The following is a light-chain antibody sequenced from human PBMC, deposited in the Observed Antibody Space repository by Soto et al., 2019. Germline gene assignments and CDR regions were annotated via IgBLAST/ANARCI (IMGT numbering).Light chain of an antibody. J-gene: IGLJ1*01. CDR2: EVS. CDR3: SAYTSISTLYV. CDR1: NSDVGGYNY. V-gene: IGLV2-14*01. Sequence: QSVVTHPASVSGSPGPSITISCTGTNSDVGGYNYVSWYQQHPGKAPELMIYEVSHRPSGVSNRFSGSKSDNTASRTISGLQAEDEAEYHCSAYTSISTLYVFGTGTKVTAL.